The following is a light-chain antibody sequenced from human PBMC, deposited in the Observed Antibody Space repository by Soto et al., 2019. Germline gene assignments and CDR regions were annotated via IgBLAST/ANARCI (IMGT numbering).Light chain of an antibody. J-gene: IGLJ2*01. CDR3: AAWDDSLSGRV. CDR1: SSNIGSNY. CDR2: RNN. V-gene: IGLV1-47*01. Sequence: QPVLTQPPSASETPGQRVTISCSGSSSNIGSNYVYWYQQLPGTAPKLLIYRNNQRPSGVPDRFSGSKSGTSASLAISGLRSEDEADYYCAAWDDSLSGRVFGGGTKLTVL.